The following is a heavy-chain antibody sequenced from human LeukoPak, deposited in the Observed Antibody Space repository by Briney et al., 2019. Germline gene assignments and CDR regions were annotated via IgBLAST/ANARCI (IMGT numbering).Heavy chain of an antibody. CDR2: IYYSGST. V-gene: IGHV4-59*12. D-gene: IGHD6-13*01. CDR3: AREKAAAAGYWYFDL. CDR1: GGPISSYY. Sequence: SETLSLTCTVSGGPISSYYWSWIRQPPGKGLEWIGYIYYSGSTYYNPSLKSRVTISVDTSKNQFSLKLSSVTAADTAVYYCAREKAAAAGYWYFDLWGRGTLVTVSS. J-gene: IGHJ2*01.